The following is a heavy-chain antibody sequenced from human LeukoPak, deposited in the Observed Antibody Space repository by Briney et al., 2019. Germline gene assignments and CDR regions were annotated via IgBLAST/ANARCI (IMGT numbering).Heavy chain of an antibody. Sequence: PGGSLRLSCAASGFTFDDYAMHWVRQAPGKGLEWVSGIGWNSGSIGYADSVKGRFTISRDNAKNSLYLQMNSLRAEDTALYYCAKVFGPFYSGYDFVAFGIWGQGTMVTVSS. J-gene: IGHJ3*02. CDR2: IGWNSGSI. CDR3: AKVFGPFYSGYDFVAFGI. CDR1: GFTFDDYA. D-gene: IGHD5-12*01. V-gene: IGHV3-9*01.